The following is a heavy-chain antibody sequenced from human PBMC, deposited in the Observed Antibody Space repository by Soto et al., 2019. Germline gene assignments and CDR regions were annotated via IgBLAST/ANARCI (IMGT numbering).Heavy chain of an antibody. CDR3: ATSRVFDF. CDR1: GFTVSDYY. J-gene: IGHJ4*02. Sequence: QVQLVESGGGLVRPGGSLRLSCAASGFTVSDYYMSWIRQSPGKGLEWLAVMSSSGTNVFYADSVKGRFTISRDNAKNSLFLQMDSLKAEDTAVYYCATSRVFDFWGLGTLVSVSS. V-gene: IGHV3-11*01. CDR2: MSSSGTNV.